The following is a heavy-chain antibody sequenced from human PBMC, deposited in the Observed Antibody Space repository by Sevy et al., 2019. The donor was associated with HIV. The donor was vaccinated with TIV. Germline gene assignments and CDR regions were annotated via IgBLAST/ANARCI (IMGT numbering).Heavy chain of an antibody. CDR3: ARYDILAGRSDVFDI. J-gene: IGHJ3*02. V-gene: IGHV4-59*13. Sequence: LETLSLTCTVSGGSISSYYWSWIRQPPGKGLEWIGHIHYRGRTNYNPSLKSRVTISVDTSKIHFSLRLSSVTAADTAVYYCARYDILAGRSDVFDIWGQGTMVTVSS. D-gene: IGHD3-9*01. CDR1: GGSISSYY. CDR2: IHYRGRT.